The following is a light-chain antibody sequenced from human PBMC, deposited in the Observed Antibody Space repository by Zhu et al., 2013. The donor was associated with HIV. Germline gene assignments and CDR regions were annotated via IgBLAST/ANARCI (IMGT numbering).Light chain of an antibody. V-gene: IGKV4-1*01. Sequence: DIVMTQSPDSLAVSLGETATINCKSSQSVLYNSNNKNYLAWYQQKAGQPPNLLIYWAFTRQSGVPDRFSGSGSGTDFTLTITGLQPDDFATYYCQQYSDYSVTSVGGT. CDR1: QSVLYNSNNKNY. CDR2: WAF. J-gene: IGKJ4*01. CDR3: QQYSDYSVT.